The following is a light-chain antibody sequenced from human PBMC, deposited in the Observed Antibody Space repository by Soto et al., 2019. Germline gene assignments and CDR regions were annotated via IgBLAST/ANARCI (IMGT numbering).Light chain of an antibody. Sequence: DIQMTQSPSTLSASVGDRVTITCRASQSISSWLAWYQQKPGKAPKLLMYDASSLESGVQSRFSGSGSGTEFTLTITSLQPDDFATYYCQQYNSYPWTFGQGTKVDIK. V-gene: IGKV1-5*01. J-gene: IGKJ1*01. CDR2: DAS. CDR1: QSISSW. CDR3: QQYNSYPWT.